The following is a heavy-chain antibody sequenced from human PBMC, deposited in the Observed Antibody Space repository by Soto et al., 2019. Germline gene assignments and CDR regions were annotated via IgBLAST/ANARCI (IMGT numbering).Heavy chain of an antibody. V-gene: IGHV1-69*01. Sequence: QVHLVQSGAEVTKAGSSVKVSCKASGGTFSSHAFSWVRQAPGRGLEWVGGIIPIFETANYAQEFQGRVTISADVSTNTVILELNNLRSDDTAIYFCAIGDRSSWIGNHWGPGTQVTVS. CDR2: IIPIFETA. J-gene: IGHJ4*02. CDR3: AIGDRSSWIGNH. CDR1: GGTFSSHA. D-gene: IGHD6-6*01.